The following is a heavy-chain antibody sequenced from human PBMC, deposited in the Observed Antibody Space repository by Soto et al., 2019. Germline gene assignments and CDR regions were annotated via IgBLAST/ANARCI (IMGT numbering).Heavy chain of an antibody. V-gene: IGHV3-30-3*01. CDR3: ARADRDYSSSWYFYYYGMDV. Sequence: VGSLRLSCAASGFTFSSYAMHWVRQAPGKGLEWVAVISYDGGNKYYADSVKGRFTISRDNSKNTLYLQMNSLRAEDTAVYYCARADRDYSSSWYFYYYGMDVWGQGTTVTVSS. CDR2: ISYDGGNK. CDR1: GFTFSSYA. D-gene: IGHD6-13*01. J-gene: IGHJ6*02.